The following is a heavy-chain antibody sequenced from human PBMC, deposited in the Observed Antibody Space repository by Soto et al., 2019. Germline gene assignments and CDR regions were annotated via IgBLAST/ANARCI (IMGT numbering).Heavy chain of an antibody. CDR1: GGSISSYY. J-gene: IGHJ5*02. CDR2: IYYSGST. Sequence: SETLSLTCTVSGGSISSYYRSWIRQPPAKGLEWIGYIYYSGSTNYNPSLKSRVTISVDTSKNQFSLKLSSVTAADTAVYYCARVGSIAAPGDWFDPWGQGTLVTVSS. V-gene: IGHV4-59*01. D-gene: IGHD6-6*01. CDR3: ARVGSIAAPGDWFDP.